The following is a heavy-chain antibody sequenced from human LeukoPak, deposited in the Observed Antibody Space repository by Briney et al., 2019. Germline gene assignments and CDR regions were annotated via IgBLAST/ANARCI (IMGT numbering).Heavy chain of an antibody. CDR3: ARQGVSSSPWQSGYYYYGMDV. CDR1: GGTFSSYA. J-gene: IGHJ6*02. Sequence: SVKVSCKASGGTFSSYAISWVRQAPGQGLEWMGGIIPIFGTANYAQKFQGRVTITADESTSTAYMELSSLRSDDTAVYYCARQGVSSSPWQSGYYYYGMDVWGQGTTVTVSS. D-gene: IGHD6-6*01. CDR2: IIPIFGTA. V-gene: IGHV1-69*13.